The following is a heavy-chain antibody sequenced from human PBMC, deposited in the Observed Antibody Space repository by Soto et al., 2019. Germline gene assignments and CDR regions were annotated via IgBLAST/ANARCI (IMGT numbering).Heavy chain of an antibody. CDR1: GGSISSYY. V-gene: IGHV4-59*01. CDR2: IYYSGIT. J-gene: IGHJ4*02. CDR3: ARGGGVYYFDY. Sequence: QVQLQESGPGLVKPSETLSLTCTVSGGSISSYYWSWIRQPPGKGLEWIGYIYYSGITDYNPSLKSRVTISVDPSKSQFSRKLSSVTAADTAVYYCARGGGVYYFDYWGQGTLVTVSS. D-gene: IGHD2-8*02.